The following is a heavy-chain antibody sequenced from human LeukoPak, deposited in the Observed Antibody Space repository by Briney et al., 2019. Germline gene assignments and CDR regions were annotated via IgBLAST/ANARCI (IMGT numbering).Heavy chain of an antibody. CDR1: GYNLSDYP. V-gene: IGHV1-2*02. CDR3: AKEADGYNY. D-gene: IGHD5-24*01. Sequence: GVSLNLSCNASGYNLSDYPIYWVRQAPGHGLEWMGWINPNSGGTSYAQKFQGRVTMTRGTSISTAYLDLSRLRSDDTAVYYCAKEADGYNYWGQGTLVTVSS. CDR2: INPNSGGT. J-gene: IGHJ4*02.